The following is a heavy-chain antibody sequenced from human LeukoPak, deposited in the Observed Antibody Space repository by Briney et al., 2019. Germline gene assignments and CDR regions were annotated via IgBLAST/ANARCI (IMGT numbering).Heavy chain of an antibody. V-gene: IGHV1-3*01. CDR3: ARETYYYDSSGYYRTNWFDP. CDR1: GYTFTSCA. D-gene: IGHD3-22*01. CDR2: INAGNGNT. Sequence: ASVKVSCKASGYTFTSCAMHWVRQAPGQRLEWMGWINAGNGNTKYSQKFQGRVTITRDTSASTAYMELSSLRSEDTAVYYCARETYYYDSSGYYRTNWFDPWGQGTLVTVSS. J-gene: IGHJ5*02.